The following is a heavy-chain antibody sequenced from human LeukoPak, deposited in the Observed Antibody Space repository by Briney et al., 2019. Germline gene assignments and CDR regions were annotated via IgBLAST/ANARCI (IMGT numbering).Heavy chain of an antibody. CDR2: IHYTGST. D-gene: IGHD3-10*01. Sequence: SETLSLTCTVSGGSISSYYWSWIRQPPGKGLECIGYIHYTGSTNYNPSLKSRVTISVDTSKSQFSLKLSSVTAADTAIYYCARGGYYGSENDFRFDPWGQGTLVTVSS. CDR1: GGSISSYY. V-gene: IGHV4-59*01. J-gene: IGHJ5*02. CDR3: ARGGYYGSENDFRFDP.